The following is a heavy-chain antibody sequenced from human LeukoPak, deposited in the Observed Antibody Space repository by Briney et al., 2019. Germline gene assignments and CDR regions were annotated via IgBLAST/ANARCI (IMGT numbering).Heavy chain of an antibody. CDR3: AKETLGCCSGGSCQGLNY. CDR1: GLTFTIYG. D-gene: IGHD2-15*01. J-gene: IGHJ4*02. V-gene: IGHV3-30*18. CDR2: ISYDESNK. Sequence: PGRSLRLSCAASGLTFTIYGMYWVRQAPGKGLEWVAMISYDESNKYYTDSVKGRFTISRDNSKNTLYLQMNSLRAEDTAIYYCAKETLGCCSGGSCQGLNYWGQGTLVTVSS.